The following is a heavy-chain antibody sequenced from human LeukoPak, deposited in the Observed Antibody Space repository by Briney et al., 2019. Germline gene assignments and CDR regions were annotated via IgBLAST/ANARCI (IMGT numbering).Heavy chain of an antibody. J-gene: IGHJ3*02. Sequence: SETLSLTCTVSGGSISSGGYYWSWIRQPPGKGLEWIGYIYHSGSTYYNPSLKSRVTISVDRSKNQFSLKLSSVTAADTAVYYCEMRKGVEGAFDIWGQGTMVTVSS. V-gene: IGHV4-30-2*01. D-gene: IGHD1-1*01. CDR2: IYHSGST. CDR1: GGSISSGGYY. CDR3: EMRKGVEGAFDI.